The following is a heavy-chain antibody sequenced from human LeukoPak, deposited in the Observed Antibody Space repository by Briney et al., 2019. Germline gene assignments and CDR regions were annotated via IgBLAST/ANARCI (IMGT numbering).Heavy chain of an antibody. Sequence: SETLSLTCTVSGGSISSSSDYWGWIRQPPGKGLEWIGSIYDSGSTYYNPSLKSRVTISADTSKNQLSLKLSSVTAADTAVYFCSDSSGYYHDAFDIWGQGTMVTVSS. CDR1: GGSISSSSDY. CDR3: SDSSGYYHDAFDI. V-gene: IGHV4-39*01. CDR2: IYDSGST. D-gene: IGHD3-22*01. J-gene: IGHJ3*02.